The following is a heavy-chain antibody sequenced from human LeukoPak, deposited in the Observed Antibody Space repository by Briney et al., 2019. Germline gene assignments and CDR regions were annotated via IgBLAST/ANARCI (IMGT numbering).Heavy chain of an antibody. CDR2: INHSGST. D-gene: IGHD2-2*01. CDR3: ARMRYCSSTSCQVGYYFDY. J-gene: IGHJ4*02. V-gene: IGHV4-34*01. CDR1: GGSFSGYY. Sequence: SETLSLTCAVYGGSFSGYYWSWIRQPPGKGLEWIGEINHSGSTNYNPSPKSRVTISVDTSKNQFSLKLSSVTAADTAVYYCARMRYCSSTSCQVGYYFDYWGQGTLVTVSS.